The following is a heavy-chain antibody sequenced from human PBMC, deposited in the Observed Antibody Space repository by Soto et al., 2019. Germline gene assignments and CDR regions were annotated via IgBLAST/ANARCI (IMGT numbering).Heavy chain of an antibody. J-gene: IGHJ6*02. CDR1: GGTFSSYA. CDR3: ARDYSSSSEADYYYYGMDV. Sequence: QVQLVQSGAEVKKPGSSVKVSCKASGGTFSSYAISWVRQAPGQGLEWMGAIIPIFGTANYAQKFQGRVTITADESTSTAYMELSSLRSEDTAVYYCARDYSSSSEADYYYYGMDVWGQGTTVTVSS. CDR2: IIPIFGTA. V-gene: IGHV1-69*01. D-gene: IGHD6-6*01.